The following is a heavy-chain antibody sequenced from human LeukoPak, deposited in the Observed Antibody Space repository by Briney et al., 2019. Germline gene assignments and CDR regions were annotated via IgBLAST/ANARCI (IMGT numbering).Heavy chain of an antibody. CDR2: IYYSGST. V-gene: IGHV4-39*07. CDR1: GGSISSSSYY. Sequence: PSETLSLTCTVSGGSISSSSYYWGWIRQPPGKGLEWIGSIYYSGSTNYNPSLKSRVTISVDTSKNQFSLKLSSVTAADTAVYYCARHYDSSGYYYYYMDVWGKGTTVTISS. D-gene: IGHD3-22*01. J-gene: IGHJ6*03. CDR3: ARHYDSSGYYYYYMDV.